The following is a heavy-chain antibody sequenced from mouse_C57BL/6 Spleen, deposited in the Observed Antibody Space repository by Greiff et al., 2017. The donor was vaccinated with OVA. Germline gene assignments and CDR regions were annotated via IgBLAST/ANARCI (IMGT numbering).Heavy chain of an antibody. J-gene: IGHJ1*03. D-gene: IGHD2-5*01. CDR3: ARGSNYAYFDV. CDR2: IDPSDSYT. Sequence: QVQLQQSGAELVMPGASVKLSCKASGYTFTSYWMHWVKQRPGQGLEWIGEIDPSDSYTNYNQKFKGKSTLTVDKSSSTAYMQLSSLTSEDSAVYYCARGSNYAYFDVWGTGTTVTVSS. CDR1: GYTFTSYW. V-gene: IGHV1-69*01.